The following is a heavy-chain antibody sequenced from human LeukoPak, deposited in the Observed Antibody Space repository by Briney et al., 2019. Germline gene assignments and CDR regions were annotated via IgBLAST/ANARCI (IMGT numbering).Heavy chain of an antibody. CDR3: AKDHIWNGIAIYGVTED. Sequence: PGGSLTLSCAASGFTFSHYTLSWVRQAPGKGLEWVSLISGSGATTYYADSVKGRFTISRDNSKNTLYLQMTSLGAEDTAVYYCAKDHIWNGIAIYGVTEDWGQGTLVTVSS. CDR2: ISGSGATT. CDR1: GFTFSHYT. J-gene: IGHJ4*02. D-gene: IGHD3-3*01. V-gene: IGHV3-23*01.